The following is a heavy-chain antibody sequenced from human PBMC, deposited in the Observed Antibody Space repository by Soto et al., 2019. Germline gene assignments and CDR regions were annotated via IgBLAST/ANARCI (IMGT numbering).Heavy chain of an antibody. Sequence: ASVKVSCKASGGTFSSYAISWVRQAPGQGLEWMGGIIPIFGTANYAQKFQGRVTLTADESTSTAYMELSSLRSEDTAVYYCARQEMTGTGTADLGDNWFDPWGQGTLVTVSS. D-gene: IGHD1-7*01. CDR2: IIPIFGTA. J-gene: IGHJ5*02. V-gene: IGHV1-69*13. CDR1: GGTFSSYA. CDR3: ARQEMTGTGTADLGDNWFDP.